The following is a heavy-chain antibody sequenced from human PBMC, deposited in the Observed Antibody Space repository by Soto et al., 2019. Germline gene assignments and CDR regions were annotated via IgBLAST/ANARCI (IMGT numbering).Heavy chain of an antibody. J-gene: IGHJ3*01. CDR2: ISVYNGDT. Sequence: QVQLVQSGAEVMKPGASVRVSCKASGYSFTTYGISWVRQAPGQGLEYMGWISVYNGDTNYAQKLQGRVTMTTDTSTSTAYMELRSLRSDDTAIYYCARDRRDSVDERRSFDVWGQGTMVTVSS. D-gene: IGHD5-12*01. CDR1: GYSFTTYG. CDR3: ARDRRDSVDERRSFDV. V-gene: IGHV1-18*01.